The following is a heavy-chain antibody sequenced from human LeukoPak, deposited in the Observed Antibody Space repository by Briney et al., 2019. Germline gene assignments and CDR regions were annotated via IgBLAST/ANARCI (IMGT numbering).Heavy chain of an antibody. CDR1: GYTFTSYG. CDR2: ISAYNGNA. V-gene: IGHV1-18*01. Sequence: ASVKVSCKASGYTFTSYGISWVRQAPGQGLEWMGWISAYNGNANYAQKLQGRVTMTTDTSTSTAYMELRSLRSDDTAVYYCATDGYNPLAYYYYYGMDVWGQGTTVTVSS. CDR3: ATDGYNPLAYYYYYGMDV. J-gene: IGHJ6*02. D-gene: IGHD5-24*01.